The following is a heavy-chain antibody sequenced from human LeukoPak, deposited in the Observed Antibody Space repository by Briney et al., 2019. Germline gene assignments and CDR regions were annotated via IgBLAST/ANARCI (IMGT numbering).Heavy chain of an antibody. CDR3: ARGRRGYCSSTSCYLFDY. J-gene: IGHJ4*02. Sequence: PSEALSLTCTVSGGSISSSSYYWSWIRQPPGKGLEWIGEINHSGSTNYNPSLKSRVTISVDTSKNQFSLKLSSVTAADTAVYYCARGRRGYCSSTSCYLFDYWGQGTLVTVSS. D-gene: IGHD2-2*01. CDR2: INHSGST. V-gene: IGHV4-39*07. CDR1: GGSISSSSYY.